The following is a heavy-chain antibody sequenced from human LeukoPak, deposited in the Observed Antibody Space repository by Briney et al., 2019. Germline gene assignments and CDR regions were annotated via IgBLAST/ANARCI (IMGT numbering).Heavy chain of an antibody. CDR1: GFTFSNYN. J-gene: IGHJ6*03. D-gene: IGHD6-13*01. Sequence: PGGSLRLSCAASGFTFSNYNMNWVRQAPGKGLEWVSSISSSSSSIYYADSLKGRFTISRDNAKNSVYLQMNSLRAEDTAVYYCAKDRRAAAGLLYMDVWGKGTTVTVSS. CDR3: AKDRRAAAGLLYMDV. CDR2: ISSSSSSI. V-gene: IGHV3-21*01.